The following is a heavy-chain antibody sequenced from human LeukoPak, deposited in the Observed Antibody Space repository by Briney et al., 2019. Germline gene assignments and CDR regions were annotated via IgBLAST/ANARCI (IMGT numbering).Heavy chain of an antibody. Sequence: GASVKVSCKASGYTFTGYYMHWVRQAPGQGLEWMGIINPSGGSTSYGQKFQGRVTMTRDTSTSTVYMDLSSLRSEDTAVYYCARGSYYDSSGYYPHYFDYWGQGTLVTVSS. J-gene: IGHJ4*02. CDR2: INPSGGST. D-gene: IGHD3-22*01. V-gene: IGHV1-46*01. CDR1: GYTFTGYY. CDR3: ARGSYYDSSGYYPHYFDY.